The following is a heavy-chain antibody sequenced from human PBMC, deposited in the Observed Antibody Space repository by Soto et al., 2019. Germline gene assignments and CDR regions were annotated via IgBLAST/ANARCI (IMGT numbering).Heavy chain of an antibody. Sequence: QITLKEAGPTLVKPTQTLTLTCTFSGFSLSTSAVGVGWIRQPPGKALEWLALIYWDDDKRYSPSLKSRLSITKNTSKNQVVRTMTAMGPVDTATYYCAHSTGDTTVTTSAEYFHHWGQGTLVTVSS. J-gene: IGHJ1*01. CDR3: AHSTGDTTVTTSAEYFHH. D-gene: IGHD4-17*01. CDR2: IYWDDDK. V-gene: IGHV2-5*02. CDR1: GFSLSTSAVG.